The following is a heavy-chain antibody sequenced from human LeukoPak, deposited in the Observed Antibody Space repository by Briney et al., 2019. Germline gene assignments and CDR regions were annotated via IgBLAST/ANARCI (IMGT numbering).Heavy chain of an antibody. CDR2: ISYDGSNK. D-gene: IGHD1-26*01. J-gene: IGHJ3*02. CDR1: GFTFSAYA. CDR3: ARGTGPIAGAKNPFDI. V-gene: IGHV3-30*15. Sequence: GGSLRLSCAVSGFTFSAYAMHWVREAPGKGLERVAVISYDGSNKYYADSVKGRFTISGDNSKDTLFLQMSSLRPEDTAVYYCARGTGPIAGAKNPFDIWGQGTMVTVS.